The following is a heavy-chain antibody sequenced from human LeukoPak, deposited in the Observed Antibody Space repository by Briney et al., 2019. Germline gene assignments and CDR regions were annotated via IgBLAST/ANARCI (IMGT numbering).Heavy chain of an antibody. D-gene: IGHD3-10*01. J-gene: IGHJ4*02. CDR2: IAYDGSNE. CDR3: ARVAAYGSGVDY. CDR1: GFTFSNYG. Sequence: PGGSLRLSCAASGFTFSNYGMHWVRQAPGKGLEWVAVIAYDGSNEYYAEFVKGRFTISRDNSKNRLHLQMNSLRPEDTAVYYCARVAAYGSGVDYWGQGTLVTVSS. V-gene: IGHV3-30*03.